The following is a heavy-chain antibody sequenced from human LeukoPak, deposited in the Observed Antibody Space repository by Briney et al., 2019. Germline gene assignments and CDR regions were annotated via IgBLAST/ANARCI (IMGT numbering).Heavy chain of an antibody. CDR2: TSGSGGAT. D-gene: IGHD2-15*01. J-gene: IGHJ5*02. Sequence: GGSLRLSCAASGFTFSNYAMSWVRQAPGKGLEWVSGTSGSGGATNYADSVKGRFTISRDNSKNTLYLQMNSLRAEDTAVYYCAKDLGSGGSKWFDPWGQGTLVTVSS. CDR3: AKDLGSGGSKWFDP. V-gene: IGHV3-23*01. CDR1: GFTFSNYA.